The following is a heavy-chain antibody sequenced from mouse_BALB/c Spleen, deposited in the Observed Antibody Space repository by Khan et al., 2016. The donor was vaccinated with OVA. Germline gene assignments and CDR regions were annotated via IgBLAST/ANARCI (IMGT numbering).Heavy chain of an antibody. CDR2: ISYDGSN. V-gene: IGHV3-6*02. J-gene: IGHJ3*01. CDR1: GYSITSGYY. Sequence: EVQLVESGPGLVKPSQSLSLTCSVTGYSITSGYYWNWIRQFPGNKLEWMGYISYDGSNNYNPSLKNRISITRDTSKNQFFLKLNSVTTEDTATYYCAHLPAYWGQGTLVTVSA. CDR3: AHLPAY.